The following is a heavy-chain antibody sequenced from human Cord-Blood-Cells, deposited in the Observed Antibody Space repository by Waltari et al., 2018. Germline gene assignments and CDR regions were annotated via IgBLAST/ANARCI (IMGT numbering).Heavy chain of an antibody. Sequence: QVQLQESGPGLVTTSATLSLTCPVSGGSISSYYRSWIRQPPGKGLEWIGYIYYSGSTNYNPSLKSRVTISVDTSKNQFSLKLSSVTAADTAVYYCARELREYSSSSNIGLFDYWGQGTLVTVSS. V-gene: IGHV4-59*01. CDR3: ARELREYSSSSNIGLFDY. CDR1: GGSISSYY. D-gene: IGHD6-6*01. J-gene: IGHJ4*02. CDR2: IYYSGST.